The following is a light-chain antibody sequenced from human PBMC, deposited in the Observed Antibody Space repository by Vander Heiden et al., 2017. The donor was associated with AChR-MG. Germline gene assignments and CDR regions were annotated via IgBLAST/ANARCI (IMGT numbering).Light chain of an antibody. J-gene: IGLJ3*02. Sequence: SSELTQDPALSVALGQTVTMTCQGDRHRRYFANWYQQKPGKAPLLVHYAKTNRPAVIPDRCSGSSSADTASLTITGAQAEDEGAYYCSSRDNSGDHILFGGGTTLTVL. CDR1: RHRRYF. V-gene: IGLV3-19*01. CDR3: SSRDNSGDHIL. CDR2: AKT.